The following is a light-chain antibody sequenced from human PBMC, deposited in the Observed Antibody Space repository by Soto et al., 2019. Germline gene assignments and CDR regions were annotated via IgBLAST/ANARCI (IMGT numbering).Light chain of an antibody. V-gene: IGKV3-20*01. CDR2: AAS. CDR3: QRDH. J-gene: IGKJ2*01. Sequence: EIVLTQSPGTLSLSPGERATLSCRVSQSISSHSLAWYQHKPGQPPRLLIYAASSRATGVPDRFSGSGSGTDFTLSISRLEPEDFAVYYCQRDHFGQGTKLEIK. CDR1: QSISSHS.